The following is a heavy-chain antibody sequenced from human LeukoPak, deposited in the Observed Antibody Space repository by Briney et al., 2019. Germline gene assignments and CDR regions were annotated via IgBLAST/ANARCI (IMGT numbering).Heavy chain of an antibody. CDR1: GYSFTNYW. Sequence: GGSLKISCKGSGYSFTNYWVGWVRQMPGKGLEWMGIIYPGDSDTRYSPSFQGQVTISADRSISAAYLQWSSLQASDTAMYYCARQYCSTTTCYVREFDYWGQGTLVTVSS. CDR2: IYPGDSDT. J-gene: IGHJ4*02. CDR3: ARQYCSTTTCYVREFDY. D-gene: IGHD2-2*01. V-gene: IGHV5-51*01.